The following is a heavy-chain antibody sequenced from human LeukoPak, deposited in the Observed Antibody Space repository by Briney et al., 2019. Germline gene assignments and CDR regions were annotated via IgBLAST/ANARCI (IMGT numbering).Heavy chain of an antibody. V-gene: IGHV2-70*11. D-gene: IGHD3-22*01. J-gene: IGHJ4*02. CDR1: GFSLSTMGMC. Sequence: SGPALLKPPQPLTLTCTFSGFSLSTMGMCVSWIRQPPGKALEWLARIDWDDDKYYSTSLKTRLTISKDTSKNQVVLTLTNMDPVDTATYYCARIAKKSYYDSSGYFDYWGQGTLVTVSS. CDR3: ARIAKKSYYDSSGYFDY. CDR2: IDWDDDK.